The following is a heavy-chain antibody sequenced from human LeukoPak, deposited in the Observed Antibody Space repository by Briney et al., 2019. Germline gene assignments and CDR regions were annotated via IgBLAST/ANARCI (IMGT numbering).Heavy chain of an antibody. CDR1: GFPFSSFW. Sequence: GGSLRLSCAASGFPFSSFWMHWVRQAPGKGLVWVSRMNSDGSTTNYADSVKGRFTISRDNAKNTLYLQMNSLRGEDTAVYYCARAGQYSTNNWFDPWGREPWSPSPQ. D-gene: IGHD2-2*01. CDR2: MNSDGSTT. V-gene: IGHV3-74*01. J-gene: IGHJ5*02. CDR3: ARAGQYSTNNWFDP.